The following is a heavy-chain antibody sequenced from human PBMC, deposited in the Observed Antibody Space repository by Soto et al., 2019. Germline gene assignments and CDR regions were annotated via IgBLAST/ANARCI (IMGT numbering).Heavy chain of an antibody. CDR2: VFSTGTP. V-gene: IGHV4-4*07. J-gene: IGHJ5*01. D-gene: IGHD3-22*01. Sequence: PSGTLSLTCTVSGGSISNYYWSWIRQPAGKGLEWIGRVFSTGTPNYNPSLRTRVTMSVDTSKKQFALRLRSVTAADTAVYYCARQYSSGAEWFESLGQGALVTVYS. CDR3: ARQYSSGAEWFES. CDR1: GGSISNYY.